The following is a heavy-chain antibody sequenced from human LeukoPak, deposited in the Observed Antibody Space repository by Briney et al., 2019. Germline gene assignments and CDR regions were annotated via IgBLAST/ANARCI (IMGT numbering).Heavy chain of an antibody. Sequence: ASVKVSCKASGGTFGSYAISWVRQAPGQGLEWMGGIIPIFGTANYAQKFQGRVTITADESTSTAYMELSSLRSEDTAVYYCARDHDSSGYLNWFDPWGQGTLVTVSS. J-gene: IGHJ5*02. V-gene: IGHV1-69*13. CDR3: ARDHDSSGYLNWFDP. D-gene: IGHD3-22*01. CDR2: IIPIFGTA. CDR1: GGTFGSYA.